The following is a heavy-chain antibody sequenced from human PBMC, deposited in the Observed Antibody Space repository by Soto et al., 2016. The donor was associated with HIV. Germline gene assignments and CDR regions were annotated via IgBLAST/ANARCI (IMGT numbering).Heavy chain of an antibody. D-gene: IGHD1-1*01. CDR2: INGDGTSV. V-gene: IGHV3-43*02. J-gene: IGHJ4*02. Sequence: EVQLVESGGGVVQPGRSLRLSCAAAGFMFDDFGMHWVRQTPGRGLEWVCVINGDGTSVDYADSVKGRFTISRDSNKKSLYLQMGSLRTEDSALYFCAKDVSFNVFRGIDHWGQGTLVTVSS. CDR3: AKDVSFNVFRGIDH. CDR1: GFMFDDFG.